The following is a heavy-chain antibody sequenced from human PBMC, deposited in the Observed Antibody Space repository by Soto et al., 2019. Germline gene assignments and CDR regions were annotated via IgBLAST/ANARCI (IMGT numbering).Heavy chain of an antibody. CDR3: ATRSSSSGGRGY. V-gene: IGHV3-11*01. J-gene: IGHJ4*02. CDR1: GFTFSDYY. D-gene: IGHD6-6*01. Sequence: QVQLVESGGGLVKPGGSLRLSCAASGFTFSDYYMSWIRQAPGKGLEWVSYISSSGRTIYYADSVKGLVTISRDNAKNPLYLQMNSLRAEDTTVYYCATRSSSSGGRGYWGPGTLVTVSS. CDR2: ISSSGRTI.